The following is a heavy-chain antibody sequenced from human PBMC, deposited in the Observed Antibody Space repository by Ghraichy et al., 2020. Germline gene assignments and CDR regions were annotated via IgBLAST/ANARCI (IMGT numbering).Heavy chain of an antibody. CDR1: GFTFSSYA. V-gene: IGHV3-23*01. CDR2: INNMGT. Sequence: GGSLRLSCAASGFTFSSYAMTWVRQAPGKGLEWVSVINNMGTNYADSVKGRFTISRDNSKNTLYLQMNSLRAEDTAVYYCAKDMFAWEIIHGTHFDYWGQGTLVTVSS. CDR3: AKDMFAWEIIHGTHFDY. J-gene: IGHJ4*02. D-gene: IGHD3-10*02.